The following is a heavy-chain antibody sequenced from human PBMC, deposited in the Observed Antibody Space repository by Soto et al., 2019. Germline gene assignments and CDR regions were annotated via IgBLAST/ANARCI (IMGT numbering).Heavy chain of an antibody. CDR2: VYYSGST. D-gene: IGHD3-22*01. CDR1: GGSIGTYY. Sequence: SETLSLTCSVSGGSIGTYYWSWMRQSPGKGLEWLGDVYYSGSTNYNPSLRSRVTISVDTSNNQFSLKLISVTAADTAVYYCARGVWDSSGYYSNSWFDPWGQGTLVTVSS. CDR3: ARGVWDSSGYYSNSWFDP. J-gene: IGHJ5*02. V-gene: IGHV4-59*01.